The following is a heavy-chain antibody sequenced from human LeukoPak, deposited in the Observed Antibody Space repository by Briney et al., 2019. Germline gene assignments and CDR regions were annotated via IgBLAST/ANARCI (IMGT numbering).Heavy chain of an antibody. D-gene: IGHD3-3*02. CDR3: AREGANAFQDY. CDR1: GFTFSSYG. J-gene: IGHJ4*02. CDR2: INSDGTDT. V-gene: IGHV3-74*01. Sequence: GGSLRLSCAASGFTFSSYGMHWVRQVPGKGLVWVSRINSDGTDTSYADSVKGRFTISRDNAKNTLYLQMNSLRAEDTAVYYCAREGANAFQDYWGQGTLVTVSS.